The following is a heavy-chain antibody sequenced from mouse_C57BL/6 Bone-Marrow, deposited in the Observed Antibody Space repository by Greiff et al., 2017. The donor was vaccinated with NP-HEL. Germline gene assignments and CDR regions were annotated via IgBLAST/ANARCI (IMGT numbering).Heavy chain of an antibody. CDR2: IDPSDSYT. CDR1: GYTFTSYW. J-gene: IGHJ3*01. V-gene: IGHV1-69*01. D-gene: IGHD3-1*01. Sequence: QVQLQQPGAELVMPGASVKLSCKASGYTFTSYWMHWVKQRPGQGLEWIGEIDPSDSYTNYNQKFKGKSTLTVDKSSSTAYMQLSSLTSEDSAVYNCARGFRGAYWGKGTLVTVSA. CDR3: ARGFRGAY.